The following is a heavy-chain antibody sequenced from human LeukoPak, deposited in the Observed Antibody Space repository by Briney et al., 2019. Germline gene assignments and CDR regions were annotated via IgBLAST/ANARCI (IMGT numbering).Heavy chain of an antibody. D-gene: IGHD3-10*01. V-gene: IGHV4-59*01. CDR3: ARDSRYSYGSGGMDV. CDR2: VYYTGST. J-gene: IGHJ6*02. Sequence: SSETLSLTCTVSGGSICSFYWTWIRQTPRKGLEWIGSVYYTGSTNYNPSVKSRVTISIDTSRSQFSLKLTSVTVADTAVYYCARDSRYSYGSGGMDVWGQGTTVTVSS. CDR1: GGSICSFY.